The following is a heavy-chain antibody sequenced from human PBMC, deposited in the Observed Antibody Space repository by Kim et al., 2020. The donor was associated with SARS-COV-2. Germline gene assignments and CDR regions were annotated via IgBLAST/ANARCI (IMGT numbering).Heavy chain of an antibody. CDR1: GFTFSSYA. CDR3: ARGTVVTPGY. J-gene: IGHJ4*02. D-gene: IGHD2-21*02. V-gene: IGHV3-30*04. CDR2: ISYDGSNK. Sequence: GGSLRLSCAASGFTFSSYAMHWVRQAPGKGLEWVAVISYDGSNKYYADSVKGRFTISRDNSKNTLYLQMNSLRAEDTAVYYCARGTVVTPGYWGQGTLVTVSS.